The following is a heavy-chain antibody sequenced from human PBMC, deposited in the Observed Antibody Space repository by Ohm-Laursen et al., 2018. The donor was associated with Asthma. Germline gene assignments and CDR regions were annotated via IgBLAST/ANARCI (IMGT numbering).Heavy chain of an antibody. CDR3: ARGSFDEYGDYPCDS. J-gene: IGHJ4*02. V-gene: IGHV3-21*01. D-gene: IGHD4-17*01. Sequence: SLRLSCSASGYSFSLYSIHWIRQAPGKGLEWVASISTASTFIYYADSVRGRFTTSRDNAKNLVYLQMDGLRVDDTALYYCARGSFDEYGDYPCDSWGQGTLVTVSS. CDR2: ISTASTFI. CDR1: GYSFSLYS.